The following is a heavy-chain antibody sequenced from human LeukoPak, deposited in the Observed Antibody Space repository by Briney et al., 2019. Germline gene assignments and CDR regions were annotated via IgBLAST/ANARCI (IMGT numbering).Heavy chain of an antibody. J-gene: IGHJ4*02. D-gene: IGHD3-10*01. V-gene: IGHV3-48*01. Sequence: GSLRLSCAASGFIFSDYNMHWVRQVPGKGLESVSYVSSSGNIIYYADSMQGRFTISRDNAQNSLYLQMNSLKVEDTAVYYCARDLFYGSGSPHLDCWGQGTLVTVSS. CDR3: ARDLFYGSGSPHLDC. CDR2: VSSSGNII. CDR1: GFIFSDYN.